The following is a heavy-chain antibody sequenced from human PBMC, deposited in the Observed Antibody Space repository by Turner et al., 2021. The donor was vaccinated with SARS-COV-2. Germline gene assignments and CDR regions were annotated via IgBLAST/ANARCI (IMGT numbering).Heavy chain of an antibody. V-gene: IGHV1-18*01. J-gene: IGHJ6*02. CDR2: ISPYDGDT. Sequence: QVHLVQSGAEVTKPGASVKVSCKASGFTFTMYNISWVRQAPGQGLEWLGGISPYDGDTKYAQKLRVRVTMTADTSTSTAYMELRSLKIDDTALYYCARLGEFSYGMDVWGQGTTVTVSS. CDR1: GFTFTMYN. D-gene: IGHD2-21*01. CDR3: ARLGEFSYGMDV.